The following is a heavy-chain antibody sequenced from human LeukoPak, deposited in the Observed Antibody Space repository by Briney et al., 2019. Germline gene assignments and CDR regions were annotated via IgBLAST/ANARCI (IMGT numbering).Heavy chain of an antibody. V-gene: IGHV1-18*01. Sequence: ASVKVSCKASGYTFTSYGISWVRQAPGQGLEWMGWISAYNGNTNYAQKLQGRVTTTTDTSTSTAYMELRSLRSDDTAVYYCARAGYSIVVVPAAPFDYWGQGTLVTVSS. CDR2: ISAYNGNT. CDR1: GYTFTSYG. J-gene: IGHJ4*02. CDR3: ARAGYSIVVVPAAPFDY. D-gene: IGHD2-2*01.